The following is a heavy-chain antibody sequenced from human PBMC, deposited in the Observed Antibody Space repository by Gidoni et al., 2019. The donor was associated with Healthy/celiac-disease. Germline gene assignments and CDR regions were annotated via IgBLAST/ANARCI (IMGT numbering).Heavy chain of an antibody. D-gene: IGHD3-9*01. CDR3: AREHYDNAFDI. CDR2: TIPILGIA. V-gene: IGHV1-69*10. Sequence: QVQLVQSGAELEKPGSSVNVSCRASGGTFSSCAISWVRQAPGQGLQWLGGTIPILGIANHAQKFQGRFTITADKSTSTAYMELSIRRSEDTAVYYCAREHYDNAFDIWGQGTMVTVSS. J-gene: IGHJ3*02. CDR1: GGTFSSCA.